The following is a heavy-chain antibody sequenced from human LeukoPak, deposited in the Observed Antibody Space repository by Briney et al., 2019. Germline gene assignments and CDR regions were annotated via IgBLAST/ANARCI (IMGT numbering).Heavy chain of an antibody. V-gene: IGHV3-7*01. J-gene: IGHJ4*02. CDR2: IKQDGSEK. CDR1: GFTFSNAW. Sequence: GGSLRLSCAASGFTFSNAWMTWVRQAPGKGLECVAIIKQDGSEKYYVNPVKGRFTISRDNAKNSLYLQMNSLRVEDTAVYYCGREWAVDFWGQGTLVTVSS. CDR3: GREWAVDF.